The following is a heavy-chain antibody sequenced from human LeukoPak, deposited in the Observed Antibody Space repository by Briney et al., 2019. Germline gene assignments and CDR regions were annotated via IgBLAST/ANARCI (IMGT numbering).Heavy chain of an antibody. J-gene: IGHJ5*02. CDR3: ARSGYSGYGDFGP. V-gene: IGHV4-59*08. CDR1: GGSISSYY. Sequence: SETLSLTCTVSGGSISSYYWSWIRQPPGKGLEWIGYIYYSGSTNYNPSLKSRVTISVDTSKNQFSLKLSSVTAADTAVYYCARSGYSGYGDFGPWGQGTLVTVSS. CDR2: IYYSGST. D-gene: IGHD5-12*01.